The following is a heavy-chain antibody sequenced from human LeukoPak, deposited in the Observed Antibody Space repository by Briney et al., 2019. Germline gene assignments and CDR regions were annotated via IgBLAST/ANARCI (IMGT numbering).Heavy chain of an antibody. D-gene: IGHD4-23*01. CDR2: IRPSGGST. CDR3: VRARYGGNQIDF. J-gene: IGHJ4*02. CDR1: GYTLSTYY. Sequence: ASVKVSCKASGYTLSTYYMHWVRQAPGQGLECMGVIRPSGGSTTYAQKFQGRVTMTRDVSTGTVYMELNSLRSEDTAVYYCVRARYGGNQIDFWGQGTLVTVSS. V-gene: IGHV1-46*01.